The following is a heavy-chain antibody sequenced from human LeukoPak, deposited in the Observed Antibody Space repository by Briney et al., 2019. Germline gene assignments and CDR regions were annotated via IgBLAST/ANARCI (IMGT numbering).Heavy chain of an antibody. V-gene: IGHV1-2*02. CDR3: ARDRRDIVVVPAVPVDP. D-gene: IGHD2-2*01. CDR2: INPNSGGT. CDR1: GYTFTGYY. J-gene: IGHJ5*02. Sequence: ASVKVSCTASGYTFTGYYMHWVRQAPGQGLEWMGWINPNSGGTNYAQKFQGRVTMTRDTSISTAYMELRSLRSDDTAVYYCARDRRDIVVVPAVPVDPWGQGTLVTVSS.